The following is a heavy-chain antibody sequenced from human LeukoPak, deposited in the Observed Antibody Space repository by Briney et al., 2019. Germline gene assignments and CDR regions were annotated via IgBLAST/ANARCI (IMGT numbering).Heavy chain of an antibody. CDR1: GYAFTSDW. CDR3: ARWGSSSGSYDYFDH. D-gene: IGHD6-19*01. V-gene: IGHV5-51*01. J-gene: IGHJ4*02. CDR2: INPDDSDT. Sequence: GASLQISFKGAGYAFTSDWIGWGRRKPGKGGEWRGLINPDDSDTRYSPSFQGQVTISADKSINTAYLQWTSLKASDSAMYYCARWGSSSGSYDYFDHWGQGTRVTVSS.